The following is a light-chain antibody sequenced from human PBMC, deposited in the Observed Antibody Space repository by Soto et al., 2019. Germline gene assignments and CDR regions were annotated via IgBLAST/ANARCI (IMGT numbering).Light chain of an antibody. Sequence: QSALTQPASASGSPGQSITISCTGTSSDVGGYNYVSWYQQHPGKAPKLMIYDVSKRPSGVSSRFSGSKSGNTASLTISGLQAEDEADYYCSSYTSSSTYVVFGGGTKLTVL. CDR3: SSYTSSSTYVV. CDR2: DVS. V-gene: IGLV2-14*01. CDR1: SSDVGGYNY. J-gene: IGLJ2*01.